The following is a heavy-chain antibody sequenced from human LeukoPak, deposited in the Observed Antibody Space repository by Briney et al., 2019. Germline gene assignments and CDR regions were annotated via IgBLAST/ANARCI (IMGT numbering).Heavy chain of an antibody. CDR1: GYTFTGYY. D-gene: IGHD2-2*03. CDR3: ARDFRFGYFPFDP. Sequence: GASVKVSCKASGYTFTGYYMHWVRQAPGQGLEWMGWINPNSGGTNYAQKFQGRVTMTRDTSISTAYMELSRLRSDDTAVYYCARDFRFGYFPFDPWGQGTLVTVSS. V-gene: IGHV1-2*02. CDR2: INPNSGGT. J-gene: IGHJ5*02.